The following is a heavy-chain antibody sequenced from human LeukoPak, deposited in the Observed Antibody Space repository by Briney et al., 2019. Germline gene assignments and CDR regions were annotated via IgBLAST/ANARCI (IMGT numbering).Heavy chain of an antibody. CDR3: VRDGSSWGNFDY. CDR1: GFTFSSYS. D-gene: IGHD7-27*01. V-gene: IGHV3-21*01. J-gene: IGHJ4*02. Sequence: GGSLRLSCAASGFTFSSYSMNWVRQAPGKGLEWVSSISSSSSYIYYADSVKGRFTISRDNAKNSLYLQMNSLRAEDTAVYYCVRDGSSWGNFDYWGQGTLVSVSS. CDR2: ISSSSSYI.